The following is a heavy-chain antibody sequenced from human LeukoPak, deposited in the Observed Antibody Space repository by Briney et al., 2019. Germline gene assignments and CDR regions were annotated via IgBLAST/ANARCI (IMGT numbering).Heavy chain of an antibody. CDR1: GYTFTSYY. J-gene: IGHJ1*01. V-gene: IGHV1-24*01. CDR2: FDPEDGET. D-gene: IGHD1-26*01. CDR3: ATAWEFQH. Sequence: ASVKVSCKASGYTFTSYYMHWVRQAPGKGLEWMGGFDPEDGETIYAQKFQGRVTMTEDTSTDTAYMELSSLRSEDTAVYYCATAWEFQHWGQGTLVTVSS.